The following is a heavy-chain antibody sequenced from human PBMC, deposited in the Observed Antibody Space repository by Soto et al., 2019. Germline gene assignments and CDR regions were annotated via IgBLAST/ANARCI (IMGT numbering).Heavy chain of an antibody. V-gene: IGHV4-34*01. CDR2: INHSGST. J-gene: IGHJ4*02. CDR3: ARVSTVFGVVRFDY. D-gene: IGHD3-3*01. Sequence: QVQLQQWGAGLLKPSETLSLTCAVYGGSFSGYYWSWIRHPPGKGLEWIGEINHSGSTNYNPSLKRRVTISLDTSKNQFSLKLSSVTAADTAVYYCARVSTVFGVVRFDYWGQGTLVTVSS. CDR1: GGSFSGYY.